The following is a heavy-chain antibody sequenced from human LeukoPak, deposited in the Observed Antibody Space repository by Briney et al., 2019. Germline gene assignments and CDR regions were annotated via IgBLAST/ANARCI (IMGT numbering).Heavy chain of an antibody. CDR2: ISWNSGSI. V-gene: IGHV3-9*03. CDR1: GFTFDDYA. CDR3: AKDTGTAYSSSWYSD. D-gene: IGHD6-13*01. J-gene: IGHJ4*02. Sequence: GRSLRLSCAASGFTFDDYAMHWVRQAPGKGPEWVSGISWNSGSIGYADSVKGRFTISRDNAKNSLYLQMNSLRAEDMALYYCAKDTGTAYSSSWYSDWGQGTLVTVSS.